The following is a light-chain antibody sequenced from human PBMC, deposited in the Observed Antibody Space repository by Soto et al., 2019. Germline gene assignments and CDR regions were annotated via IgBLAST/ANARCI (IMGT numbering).Light chain of an antibody. CDR1: QTVGTDY. V-gene: IGKV3-20*01. J-gene: IGKJ1*01. CDR2: GAS. CDR3: HQYGDSPWT. Sequence: ENVLTQSPGILSLSPGERATLSCRAGQTVGTDYVAWYQQKPGQAPRLIIYGASNRATDIPDRFSGTGAGTDFTLTISSLAPDDIAVYHCHQYGDSPWTFGQGTKVHIK.